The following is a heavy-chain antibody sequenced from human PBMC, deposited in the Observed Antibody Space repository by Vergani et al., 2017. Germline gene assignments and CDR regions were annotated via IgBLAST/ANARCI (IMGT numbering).Heavy chain of an antibody. CDR2: IYYSGST. D-gene: IGHD1-26*01. J-gene: IGHJ4*02. Sequence: QVQLQQWGAGLVKPSETLSLTCTVSGGSVSSGSYYWSWIRQPPGKGLEWIGYIYYSGSTNYNPSLKSRVTISVDTSKNQFSLKLSSVTAADTAVYYCARGGWEPYYFDYWGQGTLVTVSS. CDR1: GGSVSSGSYY. CDR3: ARGGWEPYYFDY. V-gene: IGHV4-61*01.